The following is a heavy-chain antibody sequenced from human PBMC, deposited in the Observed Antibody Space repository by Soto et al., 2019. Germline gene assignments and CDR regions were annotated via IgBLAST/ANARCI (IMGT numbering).Heavy chain of an antibody. J-gene: IGHJ4*02. CDR2: ISSSSSYI. CDR3: ASAEYYYDSSGWYY. V-gene: IGHV3-21*01. CDR1: GFTFSSYS. Sequence: EVQLVESGGGLVKPGGSLRLSCAASGFTFSSYSMNWVCQAPGKGLEWVSSISSSSSYIYYADSVKGRFTISRDNAKNSLYLQMNSLRAEDTAVYYCASAEYYYDSSGWYYWGQGTLVTVSS. D-gene: IGHD3-22*01.